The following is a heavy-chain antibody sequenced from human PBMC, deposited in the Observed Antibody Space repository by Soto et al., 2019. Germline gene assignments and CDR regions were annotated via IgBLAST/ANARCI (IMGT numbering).Heavy chain of an antibody. D-gene: IGHD2-2*01. CDR1: GGTFSSYT. J-gene: IGHJ6*03. CDR2: IIPILGIA. CDR3: ASDAPYCSSTSCHYYYYYYMDV. V-gene: IGHV1-69*02. Sequence: GASVKVSCKASGGTFSSYTISWVRQAPGQGLEWMGRIIPILGIANYAQKFQGRVTITADKSTSTAYMELSSLRSEDTAVYYCASDAPYCSSTSCHYYYYYYMDVWGKGTKVTVSS.